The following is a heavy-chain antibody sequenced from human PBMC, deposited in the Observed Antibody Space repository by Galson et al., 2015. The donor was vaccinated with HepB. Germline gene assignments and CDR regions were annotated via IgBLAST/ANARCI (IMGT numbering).Heavy chain of an antibody. CDR1: GFTFSTYA. CDR3: AKGAAAAGMWYFGY. D-gene: IGHD6-13*01. Sequence: SLRLSCAASGFTFSTYAMSWVRQAPGKGLEWVSAISGSGGSTYYTDSVKGRFTISRDNFKNTLYLQMNSLRAEDTAVYYCAKGAAAAGMWYFGYWGQGTLVTVSS. CDR2: ISGSGGST. J-gene: IGHJ4*02. V-gene: IGHV3-23*01.